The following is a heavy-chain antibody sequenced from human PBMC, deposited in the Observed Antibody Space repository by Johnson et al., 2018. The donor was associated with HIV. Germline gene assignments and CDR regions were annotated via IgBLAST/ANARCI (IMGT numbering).Heavy chain of an antibody. V-gene: IGHV3-11*04. CDR3: ARAGGSGSYYGYAFDV. Sequence: QVQLVESGGGLVKPGGSLRLSCAGSGFTFSDHYMSWVRQAPGKGLEWVSYISSSGSTIYYADSVKGRFTISRDNAKNSLYLQMNSLRADDTAMYYCARAGGSGSYYGYAFDVWGQGTMVTVSS. CDR2: ISSSGSTI. J-gene: IGHJ3*01. D-gene: IGHD3-10*01. CDR1: GFTFSDHY.